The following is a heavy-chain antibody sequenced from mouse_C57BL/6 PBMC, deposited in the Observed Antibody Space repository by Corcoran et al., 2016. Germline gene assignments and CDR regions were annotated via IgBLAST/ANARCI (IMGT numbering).Heavy chain of an antibody. D-gene: IGHD1-1*01. CDR2: IYPGDGDT. J-gene: IGHJ4*01. Sequence: QVQLQQSGAELVKPGASVKISCKASGYAFSSYWMNRVKQRPGKGLEWIGQIYPGDGDTNYNGKFKGKATLTADKSSSTAYMQLSSLTSEDSAVYFCARFHYGSSLYAMDYWGQGTSVTVSS. V-gene: IGHV1-80*01. CDR3: ARFHYGSSLYAMDY. CDR1: GYAFSSYW.